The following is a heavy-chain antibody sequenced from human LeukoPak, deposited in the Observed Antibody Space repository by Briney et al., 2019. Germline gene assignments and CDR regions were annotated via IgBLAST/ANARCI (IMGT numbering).Heavy chain of an antibody. J-gene: IGHJ4*02. CDR1: GFTFSSYW. CDR3: AGGTGFIIKD. Sequence: GGSLRLSCAASGFTFSSYWMNWVRRAPGKGLEWVANIKQDGSEKNYVDSVKGRFTISRDNAKNSLYLQMNNLRVEDTAMYYCAGGTGFIIKDWGQGTLVTVSS. CDR2: IKQDGSEK. D-gene: IGHD3-9*01. V-gene: IGHV3-7*03.